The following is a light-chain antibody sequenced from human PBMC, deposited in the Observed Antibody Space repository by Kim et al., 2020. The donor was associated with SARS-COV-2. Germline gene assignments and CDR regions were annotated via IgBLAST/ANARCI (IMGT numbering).Light chain of an antibody. CDR3: NSRDSSGNHLV. CDR2: GKN. V-gene: IGLV3-19*01. Sequence: AWGQPVRITCQGDSRRNYYASWYQQKPGPAPVLVIYGKNNRPSGIPDRFSGSSSGNTASLTIAGAQAEDEADYYCNSRDSSGNHLVFGGGTQLTVL. CDR1: SRRNYY. J-gene: IGLJ2*01.